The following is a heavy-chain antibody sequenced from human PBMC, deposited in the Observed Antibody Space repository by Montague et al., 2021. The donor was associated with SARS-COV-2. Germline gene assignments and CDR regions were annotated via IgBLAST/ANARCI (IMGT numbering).Heavy chain of an antibody. Sequence: SLRLSCAASGFTFSSYWMSWVRQAPGKGLEWVANIKQDGSEKYYVDSVKGRFTISRDNAKNSLYLQMNSLGAEDTAVYYCARDALAVAGNYYYYGMDVWGQGTTVTVSS. V-gene: IGHV3-7*03. J-gene: IGHJ6*02. CDR3: ARDALAVAGNYYYYGMDV. D-gene: IGHD6-19*01. CDR2: IKQDGSEK. CDR1: GFTFSSYW.